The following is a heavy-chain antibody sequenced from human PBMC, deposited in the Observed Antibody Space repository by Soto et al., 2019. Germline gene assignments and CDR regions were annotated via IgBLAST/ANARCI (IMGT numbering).Heavy chain of an antibody. CDR2: INAGNGNT. CDR1: GYTFTSYA. J-gene: IGHJ4*02. V-gene: IGHV1-3*01. CDR3: ARKGGGSGYCFDY. D-gene: IGHD3-22*01. Sequence: VASVKVSCKASGYTFTSYAMHWVRQAPGQRLEWMGWINAGNGNTKYSQKFQGRVTITRDTSASTAYMELSSLRSEDTAVYYCARKGGGSGYCFDYWGQGTLVTVS.